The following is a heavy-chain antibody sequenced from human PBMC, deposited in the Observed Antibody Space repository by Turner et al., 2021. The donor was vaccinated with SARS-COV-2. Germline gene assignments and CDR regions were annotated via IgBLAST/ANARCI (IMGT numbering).Heavy chain of an antibody. CDR3: ARDGGTGTTFPFFDY. D-gene: IGHD1-7*01. CDR2: IWYAGSYK. V-gene: IGHV3-33*01. J-gene: IGHJ4*02. CDR1: GFTFSSYG. Sequence: QVQLVESGGGVVQPGRSLRLSCAASGFTFSSYGMHWVRQAPGKGLEVVAVIWYAGSYKYYADSVKGRFTISRDNSKNTLYLQMNSLRAEDTALYYCARDGGTGTTFPFFDYWGQGTLVTVSS.